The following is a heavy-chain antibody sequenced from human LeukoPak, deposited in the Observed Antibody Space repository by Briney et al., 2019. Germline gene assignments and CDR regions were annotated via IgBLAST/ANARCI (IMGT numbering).Heavy chain of an antibody. CDR3: ARETELMGAFDI. J-gene: IGHJ3*02. V-gene: IGHV3-33*01. D-gene: IGHD1-14*01. CDR2: IWYDGSNK. CDR1: GFTFSSYG. Sequence: GGSLRLSCAASGFTFSSYGMHWVRQAPGKGLEWVAVIWYDGSNKYYADYVKGRFTISRDNSKNTLYLQMNSLRAEDTAVYYCARETELMGAFDIWGQGTMVTVSS.